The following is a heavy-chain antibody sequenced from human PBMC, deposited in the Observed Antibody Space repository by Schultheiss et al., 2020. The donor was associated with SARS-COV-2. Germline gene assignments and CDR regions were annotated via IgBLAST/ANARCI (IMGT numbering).Heavy chain of an antibody. Sequence: GSLRLSCTVSGGSFSSYYWSWIRQPPGKGLEWIGEINHSGSTNYNPSLKSRVTISVDTSKNQFSLKLSFVTAADTAVYYCARGRAGDSSIRSPVMDVWGQGTTVTVSS. V-gene: IGHV4-34*01. CDR3: ARGRAGDSSIRSPVMDV. D-gene: IGHD6-13*01. CDR2: INHSGST. J-gene: IGHJ6*02. CDR1: GGSFSSYY.